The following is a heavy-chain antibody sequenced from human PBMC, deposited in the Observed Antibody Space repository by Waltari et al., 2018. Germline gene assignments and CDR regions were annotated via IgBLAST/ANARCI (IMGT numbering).Heavy chain of an antibody. CDR1: GGSFSGYY. J-gene: IGHJ4*02. CDR2: INHSGST. D-gene: IGHD2-2*01. Sequence: QVQLQQWGAGLLKPSETLSLTCAVYGGSFSGYYWSWIRQPPGKGLEWIGEINHSGSTNYNPSLKSRVTISVDTSKNQFSLKLSSVTAADTAVYYCARGFPYCSSTSCYYSYFDYWGQGTLVTVSS. V-gene: IGHV4-34*01. CDR3: ARGFPYCSSTSCYYSYFDY.